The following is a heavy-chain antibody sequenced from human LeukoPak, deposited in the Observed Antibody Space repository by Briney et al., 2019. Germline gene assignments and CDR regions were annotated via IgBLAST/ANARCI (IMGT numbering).Heavy chain of an antibody. J-gene: IGHJ4*02. V-gene: IGHV4-34*01. CDR1: GGSFSGYY. CDR3: ARGRRQLVRTGIDY. D-gene: IGHD6-6*01. CDR2: INHSGST. Sequence: PSETLSLTCAVYGGSFSGYYWSWIRQPPGKGLEWIGEINHSGSTNYNPSLKSRATISVDTSKNQFSLKLSSVTAADTAVYYCARGRRQLVRTGIDYWGQGTLVTVSS.